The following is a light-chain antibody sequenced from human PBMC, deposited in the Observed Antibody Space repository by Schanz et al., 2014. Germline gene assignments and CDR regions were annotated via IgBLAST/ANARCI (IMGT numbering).Light chain of an antibody. Sequence: EIVLTQSPGTLSLSPGERATLSCRASQSVTSNYLAWYQQKPGQAPRLLIYGASGRASGIPDRFSGSGSGTDFTLIISRLEPEDFAVYYCQHYGSSPYPFGQGSKLEI. CDR2: GAS. CDR1: QSVTSNY. V-gene: IGKV3-20*01. CDR3: QHYGSSPYP. J-gene: IGKJ2*01.